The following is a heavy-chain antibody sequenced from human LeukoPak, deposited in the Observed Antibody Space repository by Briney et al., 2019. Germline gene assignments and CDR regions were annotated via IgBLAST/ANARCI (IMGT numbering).Heavy chain of an antibody. CDR2: IYYSGST. CDR3: ARSRLYSSSWYWFDP. Sequence: SETLSLTCTVSGGSISSYYWSWIRQPPGKGLEWIGYIYYSGSTNYNPSLKSRVTISVDTSKNQFSLKLSSVTAADTAVYYCARSRLYSSSWYWFDPWGQGTLVTVSS. J-gene: IGHJ5*02. V-gene: IGHV4-59*01. CDR1: GGSISSYY. D-gene: IGHD6-13*01.